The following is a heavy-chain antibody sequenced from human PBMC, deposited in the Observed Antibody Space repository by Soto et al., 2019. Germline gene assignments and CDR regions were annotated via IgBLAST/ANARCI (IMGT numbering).Heavy chain of an antibody. D-gene: IGHD5-12*01. CDR1: GFTFSNAW. J-gene: IGHJ4*02. CDR2: IRNKTYSYNT. V-gene: IGHV3-72*01. CDR3: ARDHHRYSGYDYVDY. Sequence: GGSLRLSCAASGFTFSNAWMNWVRQAPGKGLEWVGRIRNKTYSYNTVYTASVKGRFTFSRDDSKNSMYLQIKSLKTEDTAVYYCARDHHRYSGYDYVDYWGQGTLVTVSS.